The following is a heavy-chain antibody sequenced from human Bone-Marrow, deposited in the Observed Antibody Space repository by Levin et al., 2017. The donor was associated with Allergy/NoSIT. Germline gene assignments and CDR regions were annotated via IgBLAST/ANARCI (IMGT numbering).Heavy chain of an antibody. Sequence: ASVNVSCKTSGYTFTSYNVYWVRQATGQGLEWMGYINPNSGNTGYAQKFQGRVTMTRNSSITTAYMELSGLTSEDTAMYYCARGDCYSGSCYGPDWFDPWGQGTQVTVSS. CDR1: GYTFTSYN. V-gene: IGHV1-8*01. CDR3: ARGDCYSGSCYGPDWFDP. CDR2: INPNSGNT. J-gene: IGHJ5*02. D-gene: IGHD2-15*01.